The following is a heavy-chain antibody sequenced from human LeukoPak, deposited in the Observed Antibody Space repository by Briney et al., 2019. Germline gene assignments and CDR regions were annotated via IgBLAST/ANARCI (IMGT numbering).Heavy chain of an antibody. Sequence: SETLSLTCTVSGGSISSGSYYWSWIRQPAGKGLEWIGRIYTSGSTNYNPSLKSRVTISVDTSKNQFSLKLSSVTAADTAVYYCAREGLDFWSGYYASFDYWGQGTLVTVSS. J-gene: IGHJ4*02. V-gene: IGHV4-61*02. CDR2: IYTSGST. CDR1: GGSISSGSYY. D-gene: IGHD3-3*01. CDR3: AREGLDFWSGYYASFDY.